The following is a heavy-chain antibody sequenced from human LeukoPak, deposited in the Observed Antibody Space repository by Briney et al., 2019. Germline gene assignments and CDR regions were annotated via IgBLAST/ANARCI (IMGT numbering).Heavy chain of an antibody. D-gene: IGHD2-15*01. Sequence: GGSLRLSCAASGFTFSSYEMNWVRQAPGKGLEWVSAISGSGGSTYYADSVKGRFTISRDNSKNTLYLQMNSLRAEDTAVYYCAKFVSCSVGEYYFDYWGQGTLVTVSS. CDR2: ISGSGGST. CDR3: AKFVSCSVGEYYFDY. V-gene: IGHV3-23*01. J-gene: IGHJ4*02. CDR1: GFTFSSYE.